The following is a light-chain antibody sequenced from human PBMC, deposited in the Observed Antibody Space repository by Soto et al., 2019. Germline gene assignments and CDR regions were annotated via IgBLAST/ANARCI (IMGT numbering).Light chain of an antibody. Sequence: DIQMTQSPSSLSASVGDRVTITCQASQDISNYLNWYQQKPGKAPKLLIYDASNLETGVPSRFSGSGSGTYFTFTISSLQPEDIATYYCQQYDNLPPFTFGHGTKVDIK. CDR1: QDISNY. V-gene: IGKV1-33*01. CDR2: DAS. CDR3: QQYDNLPPFT. J-gene: IGKJ3*01.